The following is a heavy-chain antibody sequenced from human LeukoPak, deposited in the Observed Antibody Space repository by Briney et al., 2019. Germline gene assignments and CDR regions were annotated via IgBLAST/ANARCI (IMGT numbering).Heavy chain of an antibody. CDR2: ISGNGGTT. CDR3: AKATTISAAGSHFVY. J-gene: IGHJ4*02. D-gene: IGHD6-13*01. Sequence: PGGSLRLSCVASGFTSSNYAMSWVRQAPGGGLEWVSTISGNGGTTYYADSVKGRLTISRDNSKNTLYLQMNSLRAEDTAVFYCAKATTISAAGSHFVYWGQGTLVTVSS. CDR1: GFTSSNYA. V-gene: IGHV3-23*01.